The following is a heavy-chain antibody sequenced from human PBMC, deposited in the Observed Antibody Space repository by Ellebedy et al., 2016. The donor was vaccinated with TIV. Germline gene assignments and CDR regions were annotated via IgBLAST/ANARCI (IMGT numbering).Heavy chain of an antibody. CDR2: IFPADSDT. CDR3: ARSSPNWFDP. CDR1: GYIFSTSW. V-gene: IGHV5-51*01. Sequence: GESLKISXKGSGYIFSTSWIGWVRQMPGKGLEWMGIIFPADSDTRYSPSFQGQVTISADKSISTAYLQWSGLKASDTAMYYCARSSPNWFDPWGQGTLVTVSS. J-gene: IGHJ5*02. D-gene: IGHD6-6*01.